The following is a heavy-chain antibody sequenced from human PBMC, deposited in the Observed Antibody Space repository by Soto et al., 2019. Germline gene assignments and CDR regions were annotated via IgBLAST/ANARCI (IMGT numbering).Heavy chain of an antibody. CDR1: GGSFNNYV. Sequence: QVQLVQSGAEVRKPGSSVKVSCEASGGSFNNYVISWLRQAPGQGLEWMGGIIPNYEAANYAQKFRGRLTITADKATNTAYMELHSLRPEDTATYYCARYWNAGNLYGAFDIWGQGTTVIVS. CDR2: IIPNYEAA. J-gene: IGHJ3*02. D-gene: IGHD4-17*01. V-gene: IGHV1-69*06. CDR3: ARYWNAGNLYGAFDI.